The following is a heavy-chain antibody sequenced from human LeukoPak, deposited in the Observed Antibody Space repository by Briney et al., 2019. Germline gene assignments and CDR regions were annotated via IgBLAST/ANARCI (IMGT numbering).Heavy chain of an antibody. Sequence: PGGSLRLSCAASGFTFSNYEMHWVRQAPGKGLEWVSYISSSGSDIYYADSVKGRFTISRDNSKNTLYLRINSLRADDTAVYYCAKSYKVIVEGYKSGYYFDYWGQGTLVTVSS. V-gene: IGHV3-48*03. J-gene: IGHJ4*02. D-gene: IGHD3-22*01. CDR2: ISSSGSDI. CDR1: GFTFSNYE. CDR3: AKSYKVIVEGYKSGYYFDY.